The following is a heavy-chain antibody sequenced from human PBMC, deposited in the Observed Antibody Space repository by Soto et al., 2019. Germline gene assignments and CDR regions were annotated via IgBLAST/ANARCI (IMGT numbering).Heavy chain of an antibody. CDR2: ICYSGSA. CDR3: ARINIAGAFYYDN. D-gene: IGHD6-13*01. Sequence: ASETLSLTCSVSGGSISSGDYYWSWVRQPPGKGLEWIGYICYSGSAYYNPSLKTRLAMSVDTSNNHFSLKLSSVTVADTAVYYCARINIAGAFYYDNWGQGTPVTVSS. J-gene: IGHJ4*02. V-gene: IGHV4-30-4*01. CDR1: GGSISSGDYY.